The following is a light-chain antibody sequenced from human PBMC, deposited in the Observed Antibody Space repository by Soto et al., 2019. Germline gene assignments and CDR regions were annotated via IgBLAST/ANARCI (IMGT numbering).Light chain of an antibody. V-gene: IGKV1-5*03. CDR1: ESISLW. Sequence: DIQMTQSPSTLSASVGDRVTITCRASESISLWLAWFQQKPGKAPKLLIYKAPTLASGVPSRFSGSGSGTEFTLTLTRLQPDDFAIYYCQHYNSFPYTFGQVTKVDI. J-gene: IGKJ2*01. CDR2: KAP. CDR3: QHYNSFPYT.